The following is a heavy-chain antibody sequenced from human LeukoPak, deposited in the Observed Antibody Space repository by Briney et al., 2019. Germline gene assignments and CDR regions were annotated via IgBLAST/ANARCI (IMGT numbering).Heavy chain of an antibody. D-gene: IGHD2-15*01. CDR1: GYSISSGYY. J-gene: IGHJ4*02. Sequence: SETLSLTCAVSGYSISSGYYWGWIRQPPGKGLEWIGSIYHSGSTYYNPSLKSRVTISVDTSKNQFSLKLSSVTAADTAVYYCARATGRRGGSCYLCDYWGQGTLVTVSS. CDR3: ARATGRRGGSCYLCDY. CDR2: IYHSGST. V-gene: IGHV4-38-2*01.